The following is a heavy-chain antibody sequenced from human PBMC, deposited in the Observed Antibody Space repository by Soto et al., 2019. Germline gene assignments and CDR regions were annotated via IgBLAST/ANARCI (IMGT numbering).Heavy chain of an antibody. CDR1: VGTFSSYA. V-gene: IGHV1-69*01. J-gene: IGHJ5*02. D-gene: IGHD3-3*01. CDR3: ARDHRFLEWLLCWFDP. CDR2: IIPIFGTA. Sequence: QVQLVQSGAEVKKPGSSVKVSCKASVGTFSSYAISWVRQAPGQGLVWMGGIIPIFGTANYAQKFQGRVTITADESTSTADMELSSLRSEDTAVYYCARDHRFLEWLLCWFDPWGQGTLVPVSS.